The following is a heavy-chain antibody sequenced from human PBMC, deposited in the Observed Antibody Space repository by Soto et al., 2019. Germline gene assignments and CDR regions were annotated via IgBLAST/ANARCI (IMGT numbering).Heavy chain of an antibody. J-gene: IGHJ3*02. Sequence: GGSLRLSCAASGFTFSSYGMHWVRQAPGKGLEWVAVIWYDGSNKYYADSVKGRFTISRDNSKNTLYLQMNSLRAEDTAVYYCARGMGVVVNNPLYRFVLDAFDIWGQGTMVTVSS. D-gene: IGHD3-22*01. CDR2: IWYDGSNK. CDR1: GFTFSSYG. V-gene: IGHV3-33*01. CDR3: ARGMGVVVNNPLYRFVLDAFDI.